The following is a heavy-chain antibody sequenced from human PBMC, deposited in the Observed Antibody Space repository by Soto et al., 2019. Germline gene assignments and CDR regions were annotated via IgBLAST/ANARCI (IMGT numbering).Heavy chain of an antibody. CDR2: ISGSGGST. CDR1: GFTFSSYA. Sequence: VGSLRRSCAASGFTFSSYAMSWVRQAPGKGLEWVSAISGSGGSTYYADSVKGRFTISRDNSKNTLYLQMNSLRAEDTAVYYCAKDWSILWFGESPGVYWGQGTLVTVS. D-gene: IGHD3-10*01. CDR3: AKDWSILWFGESPGVY. J-gene: IGHJ4*02. V-gene: IGHV3-23*01.